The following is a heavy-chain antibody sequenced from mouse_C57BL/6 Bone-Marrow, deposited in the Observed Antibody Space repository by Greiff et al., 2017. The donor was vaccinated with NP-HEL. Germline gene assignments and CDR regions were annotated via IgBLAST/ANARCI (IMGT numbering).Heavy chain of an antibody. CDR1: GYTFTSYW. Sequence: VQLQQSGTVLARPGASVKMSCKTSGYTFTSYWMHWVKQRPGQGLEWIGAIYPGNSDTSYNQKFKGKAKLTAVTSASTAYMELSSLTNEDSAVYYCTTDGYYHRGPFDYWGQGTTLTVSS. D-gene: IGHD2-3*01. J-gene: IGHJ2*01. CDR3: TTDGYYHRGPFDY. CDR2: IYPGNSDT. V-gene: IGHV1-5*01.